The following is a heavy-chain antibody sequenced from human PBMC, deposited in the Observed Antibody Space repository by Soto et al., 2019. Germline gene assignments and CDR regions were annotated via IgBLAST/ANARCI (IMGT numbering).Heavy chain of an antibody. Sequence: ASVKVSCKASGDTFSSYTINCVRQVPGQGLEWMGWISAYNGNTNYAQKLQGRVTMTTDTSTSTAYMELRSLRSDDTAVYYCARDAVGGAHVPFDYWGQGTLVTVSS. J-gene: IGHJ4*02. V-gene: IGHV1-18*01. D-gene: IGHD3-16*01. CDR3: ARDAVGGAHVPFDY. CDR1: GDTFSSYT. CDR2: ISAYNGNT.